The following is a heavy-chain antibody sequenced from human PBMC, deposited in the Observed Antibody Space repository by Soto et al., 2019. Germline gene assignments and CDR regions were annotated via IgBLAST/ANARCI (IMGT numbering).Heavy chain of an antibody. CDR3: ARFDPAAENWFVP. V-gene: IGHV1-69*02. CDR1: GGTFSSYT. D-gene: IGHD6-13*01. J-gene: IGHJ5*02. CDR2: IIPILGIA. Sequence: VKVSCKASGGTFSSYTLSWLRQAPGQGLEWMGRIIPILGIANYAQKFQGRVTITADKSTSTAYMELSSLRSEDTAVYYCARFDPAAENWFVPWGQGTLVTVSS.